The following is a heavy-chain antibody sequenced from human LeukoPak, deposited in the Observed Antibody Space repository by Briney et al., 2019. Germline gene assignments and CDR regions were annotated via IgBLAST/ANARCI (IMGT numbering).Heavy chain of an antibody. J-gene: IGHJ6*03. CDR3: ARGPANCSSTSCYPSGYMDV. Sequence: ASVKVSRKASGYTFTSYYMHWVRQAPGQGLEWMGIINPSGGSTNYAQKFQGRVTMTRDMSTSTVYMELSSLRSEDTAVYYCARGPANCSSTSCYPSGYMDVWGKGTTVTVSS. V-gene: IGHV1-46*01. D-gene: IGHD2-2*01. CDR1: GYTFTSYY. CDR2: INPSGGST.